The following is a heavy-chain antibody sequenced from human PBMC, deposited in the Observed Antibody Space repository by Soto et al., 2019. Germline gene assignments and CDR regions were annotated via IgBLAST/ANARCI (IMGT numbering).Heavy chain of an antibody. D-gene: IGHD3-3*01. J-gene: IGHJ3*02. V-gene: IGHV1-2*02. CDR1: GYPVTAYY. Sequence: QLHLVQSGAVVKKPGASVTVSCSASGYPVTAYYMHWVRQAPGRGLEWMGGINPATGAAKYTQTFQGTVTVTSDTSTSTVLMELSGLTSEDTAVFYCARGGGVGVAGSAAFDMWGQGTVVTVSS. CDR2: INPATGAA. CDR3: ARGGGVGVAGSAAFDM.